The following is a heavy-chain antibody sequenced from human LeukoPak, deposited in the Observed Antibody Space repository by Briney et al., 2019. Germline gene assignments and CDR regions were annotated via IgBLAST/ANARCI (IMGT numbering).Heavy chain of an antibody. CDR3: ARQTGSGLFILP. CDR1: GGSISSGSYY. V-gene: IGHV4-39*01. CDR2: IYYSGST. Sequence: PSETLSLTCTVSGGSISSGSYYWGWIRQPPGKGLEWIRSIYYSGSTCYNPSLKSRVTISVDTSKNQFSLKLSSVTAADTAVYYCARQTGSGLFILPGGQGTLVTVSS. J-gene: IGHJ4*02. D-gene: IGHD3/OR15-3a*01.